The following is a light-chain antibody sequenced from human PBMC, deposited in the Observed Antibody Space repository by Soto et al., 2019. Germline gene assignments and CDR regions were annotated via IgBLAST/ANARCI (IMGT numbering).Light chain of an antibody. J-gene: IGKJ1*01. Sequence: DIVMTQSPDSLAVSLGERATINCKSSRRVLYSPNNKNYLAWYQKQPGQPPKLLIYWASYRQSGVPARFSGSGSATDFTLTISSLQAEDVATYYCHQYADSPRTFGQGTKVEIK. V-gene: IGKV4-1*01. CDR3: HQYADSPRT. CDR2: WAS. CDR1: RRVLYSPNNKNY.